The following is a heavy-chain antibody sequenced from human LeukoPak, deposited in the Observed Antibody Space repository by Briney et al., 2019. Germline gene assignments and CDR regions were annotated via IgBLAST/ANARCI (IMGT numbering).Heavy chain of an antibody. CDR1: GYTSTSYG. CDR3: ACPQRGPGGYYTDF. D-gene: IGHD3-10*01. CDR2: IHPNNGVT. J-gene: IGHJ4*02. Sequence: ASVKVSCKASGYTSTSYGISWVRQAPGQGLEWVGWIHPNNGVTLYAQKFQGRITMTRDTSINTVYMELSSLTSDDTAIYYCACPQRGPGGYYTDFWGQGTLVTVSS. V-gene: IGHV1-2*02.